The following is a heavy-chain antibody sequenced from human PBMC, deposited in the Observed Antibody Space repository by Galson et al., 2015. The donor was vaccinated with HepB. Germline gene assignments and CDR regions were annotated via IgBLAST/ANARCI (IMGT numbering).Heavy chain of an antibody. J-gene: IGHJ4*02. V-gene: IGHV3-48*02. Sequence: SLRLSCAASGFTFSSYGMSWVRQAPGKGLEWVSYISTGSSTKYYADSVKGRLTISRDNAKSSLYLQLNSLRDEDTAVYYCARSLRRRGVDPQPYYFDYWGQGTLVTVSS. D-gene: IGHD3-10*01. CDR3: ARSLRRRGVDPQPYYFDY. CDR1: GFTFSSYG. CDR2: ISTGSSTK.